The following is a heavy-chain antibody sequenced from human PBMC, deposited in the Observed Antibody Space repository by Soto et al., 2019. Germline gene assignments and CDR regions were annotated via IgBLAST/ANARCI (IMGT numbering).Heavy chain of an antibody. CDR1: GGSFSGYY. J-gene: IGHJ6*02. V-gene: IGHV4-34*01. CDR2: INHSGST. D-gene: IGHD6-13*01. Sequence: SETLSLTCAVYGGSFSGYYWSWIRQPPGKGLEWIGEINHSGSTNYNPSLKSRVTISVDTSKNQFSLKLSSVTAADTAVYYCATTSVGPLGSSSWYYYYGMDVWGQGTTVTVSS. CDR3: ATTSVGPLGSSSWYYYYGMDV.